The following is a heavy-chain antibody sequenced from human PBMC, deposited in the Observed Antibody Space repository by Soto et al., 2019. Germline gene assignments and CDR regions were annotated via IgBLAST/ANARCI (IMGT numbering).Heavy chain of an antibody. V-gene: IGHV3-15*07. J-gene: IGHJ4*01. CDR3: TTDSYSTIIIVRFDY. D-gene: IGHD3-22*01. CDR2: IKSKTDGGTT. CDR1: GFTFTNAW. Sequence: EVQLVESGGGLVKPGGSLRLSCAASGFTFTNAWINWVRQAPGKGLEWVGRIKSKTDGGTTDYAEPVKGRFAISSDDSNNMVYLQMNSLKIEDTAVYYCTTDSYSTIIIVRFDYWGHGTLVTVSS.